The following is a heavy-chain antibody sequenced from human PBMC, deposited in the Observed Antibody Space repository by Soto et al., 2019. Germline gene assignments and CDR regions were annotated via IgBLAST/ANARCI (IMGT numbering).Heavy chain of an antibody. CDR3: ARDPGSRQGTGLLEY. Sequence: SETVSLTCAVSGGSISSSNWWSWVRHPPGKGPEWIGEIYHSGSTNYNPSLKSRVTISVAKYKNQFSLKLSSVTAADTAVYYCARDPGSRQGTGLLEYWGKGNLVT. CDR2: IYHSGST. D-gene: IGHD2-15*01. V-gene: IGHV4-4*02. J-gene: IGHJ4*02. CDR1: GGSISSSNW.